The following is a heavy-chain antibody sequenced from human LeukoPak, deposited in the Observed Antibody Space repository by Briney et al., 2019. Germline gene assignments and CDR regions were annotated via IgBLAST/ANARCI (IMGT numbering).Heavy chain of an antibody. D-gene: IGHD3-10*01. CDR1: GGSISSGDYY. CDR2: IYYSGST. CDR3: ARDLSGVISY. J-gene: IGHJ4*02. Sequence: SQTLSLTCTVSGGSISSGDYYWSWIRQHPGKGPEWLGYIYYSGSTYYNPSLKSRVNISLDTSKNQFSLKLSSVTAADTAVYYCARDLSGVISYWGQGTLVTVSS. V-gene: IGHV4-31*03.